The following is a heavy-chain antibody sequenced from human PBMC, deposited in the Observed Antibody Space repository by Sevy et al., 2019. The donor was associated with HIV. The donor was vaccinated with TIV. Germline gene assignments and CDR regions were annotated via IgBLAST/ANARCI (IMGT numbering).Heavy chain of an antibody. J-gene: IGHJ6*02. CDR3: AREHDYSNGIYYGMDV. CDR2: IKQDGSEK. CDR1: GFTFSSYW. Sequence: GSLRISCAASGFTFSSYWMSWVRQAPGKGLEWVANIKQDGSEKYYVDSVKGRFTISRDNAKNSLYLQMNSLRAEDTAVYYCAREHDYSNGIYYGMDVWGQGTTVTVSS. V-gene: IGHV3-7*01. D-gene: IGHD4-4*01.